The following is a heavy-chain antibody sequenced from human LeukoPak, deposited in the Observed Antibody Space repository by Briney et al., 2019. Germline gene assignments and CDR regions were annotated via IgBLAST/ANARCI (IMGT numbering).Heavy chain of an antibody. D-gene: IGHD3-22*01. V-gene: IGHV3-74*01. CDR1: GFTFDYYW. Sequence: GGSLRLSCAASGFTFDYYWMHWVRQAPGKGLMWVSRINTDGSNTHYADSVKGRFTISRDNAKNTLYLQMNGLRVEDTAVYYCVVWGEDRSGHRFDFWGQGTLVTVTS. CDR2: INTDGSNT. CDR3: VVWGEDRSGHRFDF. J-gene: IGHJ4*02.